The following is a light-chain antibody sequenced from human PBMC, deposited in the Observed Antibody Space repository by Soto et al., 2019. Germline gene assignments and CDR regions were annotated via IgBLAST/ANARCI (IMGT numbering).Light chain of an antibody. Sequence: DIQMTQSPSIVSAYVGDRVTITCRASQSISSWLAWYQQKPGKAPKLLIYKASSLESGVPSRFSGSGSGTEFTLTISSLQPDDFATYYCQQYNNYLRTFGQGTKVDI. CDR2: KAS. J-gene: IGKJ1*01. CDR3: QQYNNYLRT. V-gene: IGKV1-5*03. CDR1: QSISSW.